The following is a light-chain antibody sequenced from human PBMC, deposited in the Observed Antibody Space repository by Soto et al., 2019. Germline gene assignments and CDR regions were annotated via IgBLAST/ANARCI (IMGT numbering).Light chain of an antibody. CDR1: QSVSNS. J-gene: IGKJ1*01. V-gene: IGKV3-11*01. CDR2: DAS. Sequence: EIVLTQSPATLSLSPGERATLSCRASQSVSNSLAWYQQKPGQAPRLLIYDASNRATGIPARFSGSGSGTDFTLTISSLEPEDFAVYYCQQRYNWWTFGQGTKVDIK. CDR3: QQRYNWWT.